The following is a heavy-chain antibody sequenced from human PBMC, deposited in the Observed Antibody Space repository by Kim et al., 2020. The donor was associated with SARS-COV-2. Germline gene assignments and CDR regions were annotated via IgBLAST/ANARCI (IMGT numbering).Heavy chain of an antibody. CDR2: GNP. CDR3: ARSVPALGNY. J-gene: IGHJ4*02. V-gene: IGHV1-8*01. Sequence: GNPGYAQKFQGRVTMTRNTSISTAYMELSSLRSEDTAVYYCARSVPALGNYWGQGTLVTVSS. D-gene: IGHD2-2*01.